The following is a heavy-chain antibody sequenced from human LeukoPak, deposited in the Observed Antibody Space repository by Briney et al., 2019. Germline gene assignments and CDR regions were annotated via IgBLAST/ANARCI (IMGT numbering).Heavy chain of an antibody. J-gene: IGHJ3*02. D-gene: IGHD3-22*01. CDR2: INPNSGGT. V-gene: IGHV1-2*02. CDR3: ARSLGHDSSGYYLNDAFDI. CDR1: GYTFAGYY. Sequence: GASVKVSCKASGYTFAGYYMHWVRQAPGQGLEWMGWINPNSGGTNYAQKFQGRVTMTRDTSISTAYMELSRLRSDDTAVYYCARSLGHDSSGYYLNDAFDIWGQGTMVTVSS.